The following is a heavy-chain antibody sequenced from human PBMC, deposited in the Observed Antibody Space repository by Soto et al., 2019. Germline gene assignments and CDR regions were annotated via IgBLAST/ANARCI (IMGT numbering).Heavy chain of an antibody. Sequence: QVQLVQSGAEVKKPGASVKVSCKASGYTFASDEINWVRQATGQGLEWMGWMNPNSGNTGYAQKFQGRVTMTRNTSISTAYMELSSLRSEDTAVYHCARGLEWSRSFDPWGQGTLVSVSS. CDR3: ARGLEWSRSFDP. J-gene: IGHJ5*02. V-gene: IGHV1-8*01. D-gene: IGHD3-3*01. CDR1: GYTFASDE. CDR2: MNPNSGNT.